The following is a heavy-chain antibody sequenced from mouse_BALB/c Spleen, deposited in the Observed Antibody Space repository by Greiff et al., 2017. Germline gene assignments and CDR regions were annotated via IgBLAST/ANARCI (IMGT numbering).Heavy chain of an antibody. V-gene: IGHV1-7*01. CDR3: ARSGYRYDGGYAMDY. J-gene: IGHJ4*01. CDR1: GYTFTSYW. D-gene: IGHD2-14*01. Sequence: VKLQESGAELAKPGASVKMSCKASGYTFTSYWMHWVKQRPGQGLEWIGYINPSTGYTEYNQKFKDKATLTADKSSSTAYMQLSSLTSEDSAVYYCARSGYRYDGGYAMDYWGQGTSVTVSS. CDR2: INPSTGYT.